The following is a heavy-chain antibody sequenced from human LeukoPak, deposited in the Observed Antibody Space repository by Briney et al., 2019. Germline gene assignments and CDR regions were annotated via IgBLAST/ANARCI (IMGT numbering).Heavy chain of an antibody. V-gene: IGHV3-74*01. J-gene: IGHJ6*02. CDR2: INSDGSST. D-gene: IGHD3-3*01. CDR3: ARDREGITIFGVVIPYYYYGMDV. Sequence: PGGSLRLSCAASGFTFSSYWMHWVRQAPGKGLVWVSHINSDGSSTSYADSVKGRFTISRDNAKNTLYLQMNRLRAEDTAVYYCARDREGITIFGVVIPYYYYGMDVWGQGTTVTVSS. CDR1: GFTFSSYW.